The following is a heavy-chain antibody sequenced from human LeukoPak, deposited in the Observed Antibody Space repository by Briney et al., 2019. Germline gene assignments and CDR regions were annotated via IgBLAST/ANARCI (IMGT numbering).Heavy chain of an antibody. J-gene: IGHJ4*02. V-gene: IGHV3-21*01. Sequence: GGSLRLSCAASGFTFSSYSMSWVRQAPGKGLEWVSSISSSSSYIYYADSVKGRFTISRDNAKNSLYLQMNSLRAEDTAVYYCATRYCSSTSCYTTFDYWGQGTLVTVSS. D-gene: IGHD2-2*01. CDR1: GFTFSSYS. CDR2: ISSSSSYI. CDR3: ATRYCSSTSCYTTFDY.